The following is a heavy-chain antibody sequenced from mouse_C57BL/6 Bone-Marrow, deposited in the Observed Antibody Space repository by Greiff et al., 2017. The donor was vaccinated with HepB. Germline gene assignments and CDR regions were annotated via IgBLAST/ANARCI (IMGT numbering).Heavy chain of an antibody. CDR2: IYPGSGNT. CDR3: ARESY. CDR1: GYTFTDYY. J-gene: IGHJ2*01. Sequence: QVQLQQSGAELVRPGASVKLSCKASGYTFTDYYINWVKQRPGQGLERIARIYPGSGNTYYNEKFKGKATLTAEKSSSTAYMQLSSLTSEDSAVYFCARESYWGQGTTLTVSS. V-gene: IGHV1-76*01.